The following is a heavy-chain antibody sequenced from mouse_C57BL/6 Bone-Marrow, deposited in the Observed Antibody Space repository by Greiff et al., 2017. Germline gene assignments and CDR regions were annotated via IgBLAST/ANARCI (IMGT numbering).Heavy chain of an antibody. D-gene: IGHD1-1*01. V-gene: IGHV1-72*01. Sequence: QVQLQQPGAELVKPGASVKLSCKASGYTFTRYWLHWVKQRPGRGLEWIGRIDPNSGGTKYNEKFKSTATLPVDKPSSTAYMQLSSLTSEDSAVXDCAREGYGSSLEAGFAYGGQGTLVTVSA. CDR3: AREGYGSSLEAGFAY. CDR2: IDPNSGGT. CDR1: GYTFTRYW. J-gene: IGHJ3*01.